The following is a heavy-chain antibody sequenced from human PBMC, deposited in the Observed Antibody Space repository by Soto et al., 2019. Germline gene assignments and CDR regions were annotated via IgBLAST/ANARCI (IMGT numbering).Heavy chain of an antibody. CDR3: ARVTYSGSYYVDY. J-gene: IGHJ4*02. V-gene: IGHV4-30-2*01. CDR1: GGSISSGGYS. D-gene: IGHD1-26*01. CDR2: IYHSGST. Sequence: QLQLQESGSGLVKPSQTLSLTCAVSGGSISSGGYSWSWIRQPPGKGLAWIGYIYHSGSTYYNPSLKSRVTISVDRSKNQFSLKLSSVTAADTAVYYCARVTYSGSYYVDYWGQGTLVTVSS.